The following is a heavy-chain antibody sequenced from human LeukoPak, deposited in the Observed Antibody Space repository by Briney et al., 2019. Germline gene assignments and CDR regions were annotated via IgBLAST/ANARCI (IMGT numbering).Heavy chain of an antibody. Sequence: SETLSLTCTVSGASISSYYWSWIRQPPGKGLEWIGYVYHSGSTNYNPSLKSRVAISVDTSKNQFSLNLSSVTAADTAVCYCARDLLSTAGYFDYWGQGTLVTVSS. D-gene: IGHD6-19*01. CDR2: VYHSGST. V-gene: IGHV4-59*01. CDR1: GASISSYY. CDR3: ARDLLSTAGYFDY. J-gene: IGHJ4*02.